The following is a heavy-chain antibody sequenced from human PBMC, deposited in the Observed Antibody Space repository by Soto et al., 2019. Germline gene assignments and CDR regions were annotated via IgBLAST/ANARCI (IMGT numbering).Heavy chain of an antibody. J-gene: IGHJ4*02. CDR2: IYYSGST. Sequence: PSETLSLTCTVSGGSISSSSYYWGWIRQPPGKGLEWIGSIYYSGSTYYNPSLKSRVTISVDTSKNQFSLKLSSVTAADTAVYYCASRWAYYDFWSGNVYFDYWGQGTLVTVSS. CDR1: GGSISSSSYY. V-gene: IGHV4-39*01. D-gene: IGHD3-3*01. CDR3: ASRWAYYDFWSGNVYFDY.